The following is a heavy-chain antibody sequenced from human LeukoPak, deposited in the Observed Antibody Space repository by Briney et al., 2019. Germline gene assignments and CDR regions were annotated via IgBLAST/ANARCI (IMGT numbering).Heavy chain of an antibody. V-gene: IGHV1-8*01. CDR1: GYTFTSYD. CDR2: MNPNSGNT. D-gene: IGHD5-12*01. Sequence: ASVKVSCKASGYTFTSYDINWVRQATGQGLEWMGWMNPNSGNTGYAQKFQGRVTITADKSTSTAYMELSSLRSEDTAVYYCARDEATTPYYYYYMDVWGKGTTVTVSS. J-gene: IGHJ6*03. CDR3: ARDEATTPYYYYYMDV.